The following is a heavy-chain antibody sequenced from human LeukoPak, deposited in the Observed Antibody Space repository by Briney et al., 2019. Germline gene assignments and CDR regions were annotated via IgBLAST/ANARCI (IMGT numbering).Heavy chain of an antibody. CDR3: ATKPDVGYFDWFHY. J-gene: IGHJ4*02. CDR2: FDPEDGET. D-gene: IGHD3-9*01. CDR1: GYTLTELS. V-gene: IGHV1-24*01. Sequence: ASVKLSCKVSGYTLTELSMHWVRQAPGKGLEWMGGFDPEDGETIYAQKFQGRVTMTEDTSTDTAYMELSSLRSEDTAVYYCATKPDVGYFDWFHYWGQGTLVTVSS.